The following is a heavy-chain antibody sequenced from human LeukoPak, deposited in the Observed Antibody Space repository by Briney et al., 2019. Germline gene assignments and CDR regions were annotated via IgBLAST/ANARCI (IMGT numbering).Heavy chain of an antibody. Sequence: PSETLSLTCTVSGDSVSSSSYYWDWIRQPPGKGLEWIGYIYYSGSTYYNPSLKSRVTISVDTSKNQFSLKLSSVTAADTAVYYCARDSKVAFDIWGQGTMVTVSS. CDR3: ARDSKVAFDI. CDR1: GDSVSSSSYY. CDR2: IYYSGST. D-gene: IGHD3-3*02. V-gene: IGHV4-31*02. J-gene: IGHJ3*02.